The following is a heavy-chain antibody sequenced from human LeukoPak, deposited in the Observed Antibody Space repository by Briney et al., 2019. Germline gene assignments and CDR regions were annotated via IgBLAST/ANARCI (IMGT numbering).Heavy chain of an antibody. D-gene: IGHD4-23*01. CDR1: GGTFSSYA. Sequence: ASLKVSCKASGGTFSSYAISWVRQAPGQGLGWMGRIIPILGIASHAQKFQGRVTITADKSTSRAYMELSSLRSEDTAVYYCARDRTTVITRDAFDIWGQGTKVTVSS. J-gene: IGHJ3*02. CDR3: ARDRTTVITRDAFDI. V-gene: IGHV1-69*04. CDR2: IIPILGIA.